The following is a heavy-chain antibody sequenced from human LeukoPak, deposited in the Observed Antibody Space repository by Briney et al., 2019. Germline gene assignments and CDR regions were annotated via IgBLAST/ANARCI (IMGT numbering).Heavy chain of an antibody. CDR2: ISTYDHDT. CDR1: GYTFTNYG. CDR3: VRDYFCGGGTCDDCFDP. V-gene: IGHV1-18*01. Sequence: ASVTVSCKASGYTFTNYGISWVRQAPGQGLEWMAWISTYDHDTNYAQKFRGRVTMTTDTSTSTAYMELRSLGSDDTAVYYCVRDYFCGGGTCDDCFDPWGQGTLVTVSS. D-gene: IGHD2-21*01. J-gene: IGHJ5*02.